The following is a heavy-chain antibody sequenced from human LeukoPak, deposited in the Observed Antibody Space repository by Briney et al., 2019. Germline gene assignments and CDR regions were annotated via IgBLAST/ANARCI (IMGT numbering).Heavy chain of an antibody. Sequence: SETLSLTCAVYGGSFSGYYWSWIRQPPGKGLEWIGEINHSGSTNYNPSLTSRVTISVDTSKDQFSLKLSSVTAADTAVYYCARREGWFAELFVEWGQGTLVTVSS. J-gene: IGHJ4*02. CDR3: ARREGWFAELFVE. V-gene: IGHV4-34*01. CDR2: INHSGST. D-gene: IGHD3-10*01. CDR1: GGSFSGYY.